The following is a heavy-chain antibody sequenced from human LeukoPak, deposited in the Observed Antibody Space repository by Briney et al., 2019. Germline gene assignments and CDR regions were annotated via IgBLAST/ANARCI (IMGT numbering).Heavy chain of an antibody. CDR1: GSTFSSFA. CDR3: AKNYYGSGTKGWFDP. CDR2: IRGSGGST. V-gene: IGHV3-23*01. J-gene: IGHJ5*02. D-gene: IGHD3-10*01. Sequence: GGSLRLSCAASGSTFSSFAMTWVRQAPGKGLGWVSTIRGSGGSTYYADSVKGRFTISRDNSKNTLYLQMNSLRAEDTAVYYCAKNYYGSGTKGWFDPWGQGTLVTVSS.